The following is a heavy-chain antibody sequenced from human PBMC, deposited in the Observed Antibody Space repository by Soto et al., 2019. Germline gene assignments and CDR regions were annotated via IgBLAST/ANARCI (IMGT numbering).Heavy chain of an antibody. CDR1: GYTFSSYA. J-gene: IGHJ4*02. CDR3: AREGYGYGYYYFDY. Sequence: WASVKVSCKASGYTFSSYAMHWVRQAPGQRLEWMGWINGGNGNTRSSQKFQDRVTITRDTSTSTAYMELSSLTYEDTAVYYCAREGYGYGYYYFDYWGQGTLVTVSS. D-gene: IGHD5-18*01. V-gene: IGHV1-3*01. CDR2: INGGNGNT.